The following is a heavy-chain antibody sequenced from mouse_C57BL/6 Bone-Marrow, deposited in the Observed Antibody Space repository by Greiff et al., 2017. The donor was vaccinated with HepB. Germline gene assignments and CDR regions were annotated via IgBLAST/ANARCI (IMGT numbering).Heavy chain of an antibody. D-gene: IGHD4-1*01. CDR2: ISNGGGST. J-gene: IGHJ2*01. V-gene: IGHV5-12*01. Sequence: EVKLQESGGGLVQPGGSLKLSCAASGFTFSDYYMYWVRQTPEKRLEWVAYISNGGGSTYYPDTVKGRFTISRDNAKNTLYLQMSRLKSEDTAMYYCALGSYWGQGTTLTVSS. CDR1: GFTFSDYY. CDR3: ALGSY.